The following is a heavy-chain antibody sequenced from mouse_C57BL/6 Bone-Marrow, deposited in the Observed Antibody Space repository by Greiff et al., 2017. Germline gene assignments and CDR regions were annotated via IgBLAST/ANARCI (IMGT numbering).Heavy chain of an antibody. CDR3: ARENYGSSYGY. CDR1: GYTFTRYG. Sequence: QVQLQQSGAELARPGASVKLSCKASGYTFTRYGISWVKQRTGQGLEWIGEIYPRSGNTYYNEKFKGKATLTADKSSSTAYVELRSLSSEDSAVYFCARENYGSSYGYWGQGTALTVTS. CDR2: IYPRSGNT. J-gene: IGHJ2*01. V-gene: IGHV1-81*01. D-gene: IGHD1-1*01.